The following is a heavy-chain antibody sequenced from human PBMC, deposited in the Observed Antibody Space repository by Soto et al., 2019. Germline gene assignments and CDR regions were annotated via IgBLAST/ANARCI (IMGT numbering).Heavy chain of an antibody. CDR1: GDSISGNW. D-gene: IGHD2-15*01. V-gene: IGHV4-4*02. J-gene: IGHJ3*01. Sequence: QVQLQESGPGLVRPSETLSLTCAVSGDSISGNWWSWVRQPPGQGLEWVGEIYHSGNTNYNPSLKSRVTLSIDKSRNHFSLKVSSVAAADTAVYYCATRSALGYLFWGQGTMVSVSS. CDR3: ATRSALGYLF. CDR2: IYHSGNT.